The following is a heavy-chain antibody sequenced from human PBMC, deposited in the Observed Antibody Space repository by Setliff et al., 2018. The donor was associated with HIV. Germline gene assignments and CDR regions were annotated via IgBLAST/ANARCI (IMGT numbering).Heavy chain of an antibody. CDR1: GYTFTSYA. Sequence: ASVKVSCKASGYTFTSYAIHWVRQAPGQRLEWMGRIDTDNGYRRYSPKFQGRVIITRDTSATTAYMEMSSLRSDDTAEYYCVNGGSVGQFNYWGQGTLVTVSS. CDR2: IDTDNGYR. J-gene: IGHJ4*02. V-gene: IGHV1-3*04. D-gene: IGHD3-16*01. CDR3: VNGGSVGQFNY.